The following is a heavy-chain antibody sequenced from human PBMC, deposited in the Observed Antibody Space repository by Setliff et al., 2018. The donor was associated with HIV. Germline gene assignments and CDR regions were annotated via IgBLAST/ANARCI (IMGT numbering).Heavy chain of an antibody. V-gene: IGHV3-20*04. CDR3: ARDEGISGYYYDYAEYFQH. J-gene: IGHJ1*01. D-gene: IGHD3-22*01. CDR2: INWNGGST. CDR1: GFTFDDYG. Sequence: PGGSLRLSCATSGFTFDDYGMSWVRQAPGKGLEWVAGINWNGGSTSYADSVKGRFIISRDNAKNSLYLQMNSLRAEETALYYCARDEGISGYYYDYAEYFQHWGQGTRVTVSS.